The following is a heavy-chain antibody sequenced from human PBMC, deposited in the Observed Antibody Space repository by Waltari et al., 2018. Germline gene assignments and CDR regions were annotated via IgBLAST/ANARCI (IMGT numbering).Heavy chain of an antibody. D-gene: IGHD3-22*01. CDR3: AKDPVPMIVVVISYYFDY. CDR1: GFTFSSYA. V-gene: IGHV3-23*04. Sequence: EVQLVESGGGLVQPGGSLRLSCAASGFTFSSYAMSWVRQAPGKGLEWVSAISGSGGSTYYAEAVKGRFTISRDKSKNTLYLQMNSLRAEDTAVYYCAKDPVPMIVVVISYYFDYWGQGTLVTVSS. CDR2: ISGSGGST. J-gene: IGHJ4*02.